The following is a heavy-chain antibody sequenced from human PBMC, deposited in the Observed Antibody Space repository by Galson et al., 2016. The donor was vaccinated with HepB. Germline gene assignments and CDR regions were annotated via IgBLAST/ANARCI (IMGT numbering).Heavy chain of an antibody. CDR3: TVAASYDFWSGYYMLDP. D-gene: IGHD3-3*01. Sequence: LSCAASGFSFSHAWMHWVRQAPGKGLEWVGRIKSKTDGGTTDYAAPVKGGFAISRDNSKDTLYLQMNRLKTEDTGVYYCTVAASYDFWSGYYMLDPWGQGTLVTVSS. CDR1: GFSFSHAW. J-gene: IGHJ5*02. V-gene: IGHV3-15*07. CDR2: IKSKTDGGTT.